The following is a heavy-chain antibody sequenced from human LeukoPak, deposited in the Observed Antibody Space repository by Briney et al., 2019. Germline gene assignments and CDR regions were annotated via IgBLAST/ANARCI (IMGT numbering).Heavy chain of an antibody. CDR2: ISSSSSYI. CDR3: ARAIDSSYYYYWYYMDV. CDR1: GFTFSSYS. V-gene: IGHV3-21*01. J-gene: IGHJ6*03. D-gene: IGHD3-9*01. Sequence: KPGGSLRLSCAASGFTFSSYSMNWVRQAPGKGLEWVSPISSSSSYIYYADSVKGRFTISRDNAKNSLYLQMNSLRAEDTAVYYCARAIDSSYYYYWYYMDVWGKGTTVTVSS.